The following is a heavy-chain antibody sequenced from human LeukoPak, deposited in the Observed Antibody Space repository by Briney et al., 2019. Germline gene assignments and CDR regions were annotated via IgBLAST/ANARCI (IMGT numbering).Heavy chain of an antibody. J-gene: IGHJ6*04. CDR1: GFTFSSHW. Sequence: GGSLRLSCAASGFTFSSHWMSWVRQAPGKGLEWVANIKQDGSEKYYVDSVKGRFTISRDNAKNSLYLQMNSLRAEDTAVYCCARHLGGCSSTSCYYYYGMDVWGKGTTVTVSS. D-gene: IGHD2-2*01. V-gene: IGHV3-7*03. CDR2: IKQDGSEK. CDR3: ARHLGGCSSTSCYYYYGMDV.